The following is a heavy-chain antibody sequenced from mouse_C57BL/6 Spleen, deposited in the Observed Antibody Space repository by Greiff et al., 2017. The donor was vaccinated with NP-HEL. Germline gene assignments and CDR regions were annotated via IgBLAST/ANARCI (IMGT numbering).Heavy chain of an antibody. CDR1: GYAFTNYL. J-gene: IGHJ4*01. CDR3: ARKGALTAMDY. V-gene: IGHV1-54*01. D-gene: IGHD3-1*01. Sequence: QVQLQQSGAELVRPGTSVQVSCKASGYAFTNYLIEWVKQRPGQGLEWIGVINPGSGGTNYNEKFKGKATLTADKSSSTAYMQLSSLTSEDSAVYFCARKGALTAMDYWGQGTSVTVSS. CDR2: INPGSGGT.